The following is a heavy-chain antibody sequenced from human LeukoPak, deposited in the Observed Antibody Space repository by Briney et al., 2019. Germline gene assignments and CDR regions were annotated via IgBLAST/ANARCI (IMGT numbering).Heavy chain of an antibody. CDR3: ARVLNYYDLDY. Sequence: ASVKVSCKASGYTFTSYGISWVRQAPGQGLEWMGWMNPNSGNTGYAQKFQGRVTMTRNTSISTAYMELSSLRSEDTAVYYCARVLNYYDLDYWGQGTLVTVSS. CDR1: GYTFTSYG. V-gene: IGHV1-8*02. J-gene: IGHJ4*02. D-gene: IGHD3-22*01. CDR2: MNPNSGNT.